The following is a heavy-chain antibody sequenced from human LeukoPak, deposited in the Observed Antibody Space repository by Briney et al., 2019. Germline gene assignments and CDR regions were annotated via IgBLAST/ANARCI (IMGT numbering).Heavy chain of an antibody. CDR3: ARGGLVRGSLNSLTGFDS. CDR2: TYYRSRWYN. D-gene: IGHD3-10*01. CDR1: GDSVSSNTAG. Sequence: SQTLSLTCAISGDSVSSNTAGWSWIRQSPSRGLEWLGRTYYRSRWYNDDAGSVKSRITINADTAKNQFSLHLNSVTPDDTALYYCARGGLVRGSLNSLTGFDSWGQGTMVTVSS. J-gene: IGHJ3*01. V-gene: IGHV6-1*01.